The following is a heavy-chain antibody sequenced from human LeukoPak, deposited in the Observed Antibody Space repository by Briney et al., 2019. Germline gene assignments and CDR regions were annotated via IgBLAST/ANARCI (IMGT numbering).Heavy chain of an antibody. V-gene: IGHV4-59*08. CDR2: IYYSGST. D-gene: IGHD5-18*01. CDR1: GGSISSYY. Sequence: SETLSLTCTVSGGSISSYYWSWIRQPPGKGLEWIGYIYYSGSTNYNPSLKSRVTISVDTSKNQFSLKLSSVTAADTAVYYCAGGPDERYSSGPSDYWGQGTLVTVSS. J-gene: IGHJ4*02. CDR3: AGGPDERYSSGPSDY.